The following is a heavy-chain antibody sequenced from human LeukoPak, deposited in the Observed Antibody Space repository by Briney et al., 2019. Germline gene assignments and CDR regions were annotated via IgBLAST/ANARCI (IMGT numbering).Heavy chain of an antibody. CDR3: AKDHYSGSYSFDY. D-gene: IGHD1-26*01. V-gene: IGHV3-30*18. CDR1: GFTFSSYG. CDR2: ISYDGSNK. Sequence: GGSLRLSCAASGFTFSSYGMHWVRQAPGKGLEWVAVISYDGSNKYYADSVKGRFTISRDNSKNSLYLQMNSLRTEDTALYYCAKDHYSGSYSFDYWGQGTLVTVSS. J-gene: IGHJ4*02.